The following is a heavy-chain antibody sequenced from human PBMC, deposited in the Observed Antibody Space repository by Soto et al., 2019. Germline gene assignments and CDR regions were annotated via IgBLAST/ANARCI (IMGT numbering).Heavy chain of an antibody. Sequence: QVQLVESGGGVVQPGRSLRLSCAASGFTCSSYGMHWVRQAPGKGLEWGAVIWYDGNNKYYADSVKGRFTISRDNSKNTLYLQMNSLRAEDTAVYYCARDDGPVAARSPAFDIWGQGTMVTVSS. D-gene: IGHD6-19*01. CDR2: IWYDGNNK. CDR3: ARDDGPVAARSPAFDI. J-gene: IGHJ3*02. V-gene: IGHV3-33*01. CDR1: GFTCSSYG.